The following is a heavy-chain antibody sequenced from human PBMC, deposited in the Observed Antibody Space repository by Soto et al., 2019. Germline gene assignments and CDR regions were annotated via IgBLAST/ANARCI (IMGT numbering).Heavy chain of an antibody. Sequence: SETLSLTCTVSGASVNSENYYWRWIRQPPGKGLEWIGYVYYSGSTNYNPSLKSRATISLDTYRNQFSLKMTSMTSADTAFYYCARGVFRFLQWFDPWGQGTLVTVSS. J-gene: IGHJ5*02. CDR2: VYYSGST. V-gene: IGHV4-61*01. D-gene: IGHD3-3*01. CDR1: GASVNSENYY. CDR3: ARGVFRFLQWFDP.